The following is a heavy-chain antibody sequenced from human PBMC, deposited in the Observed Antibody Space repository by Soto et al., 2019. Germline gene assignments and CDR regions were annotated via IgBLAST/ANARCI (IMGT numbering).Heavy chain of an antibody. CDR2: ISYDGSNK. CDR1: GFTFSSYG. CDR3: AKVWSGYYPRLPPDY. V-gene: IGHV3-30*18. Sequence: GGSLRLSCAASGFTFSSYGMHWVRQAPGKGLEWVAVISYDGSNKYYADSVKGRFTISRDNSKNTLYLQMNSLRAEDTAVYYCAKVWSGYYPRLPPDYWGQGTLVTVSS. D-gene: IGHD3-3*01. J-gene: IGHJ4*02.